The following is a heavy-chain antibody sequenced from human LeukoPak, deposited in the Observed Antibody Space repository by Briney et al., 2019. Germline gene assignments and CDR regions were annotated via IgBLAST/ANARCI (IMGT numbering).Heavy chain of an antibody. CDR2: INPNSGGT. Sequence: ASVKVSCKAFGYTFTSNYMHWVRQAPGQGLEWMGWINPNSGGTNYAQKFQGRVTMTRDTSISAAYMELSRLRSDDTAVYYCARDLGGDNWFDPWGQGTLVTVSS. V-gene: IGHV1-2*02. CDR1: GYTFTSNY. CDR3: ARDLGGDNWFDP. J-gene: IGHJ5*02.